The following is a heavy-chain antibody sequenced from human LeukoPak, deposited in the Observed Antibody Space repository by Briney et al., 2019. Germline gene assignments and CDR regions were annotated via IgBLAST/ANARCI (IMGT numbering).Heavy chain of an antibody. V-gene: IGHV3-53*01. CDR3: ARDDSSGYSDY. Sequence: GKSLRLSCAASGFTVSNNYMSWVRQAPGKGLEWVSVIYSGGNTYYADSVKGRFTISRDNSQNTLYLQMNSLRAEDTAVYYCARDDSSGYSDYWGQGTLVTVSS. CDR1: GFTVSNNY. D-gene: IGHD3-22*01. J-gene: IGHJ4*02. CDR2: IYSGGNT.